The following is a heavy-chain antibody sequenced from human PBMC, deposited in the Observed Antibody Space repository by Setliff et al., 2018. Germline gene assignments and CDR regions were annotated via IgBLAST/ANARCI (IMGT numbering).Heavy chain of an antibody. Sequence: PSETLSLTCTVPGGSISRGSYDWSWIRQPAGKGLEWIGRIYTSGSTNYNPSLKSRVTISVDTSKNQFSLKLSSVTAADTAVYYCARGGYSYGLGGFPLDYWGQVTLVTVSS. CDR3: ARGGYSYGLGGFPLDY. CDR1: GGSISRGSYD. V-gene: IGHV4-61*02. J-gene: IGHJ4*02. CDR2: IYTSGST. D-gene: IGHD5-18*01.